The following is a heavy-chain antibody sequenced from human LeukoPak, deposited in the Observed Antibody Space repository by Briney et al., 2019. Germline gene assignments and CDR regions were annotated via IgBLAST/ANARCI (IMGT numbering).Heavy chain of an antibody. Sequence: GSLRLSCAASGFTFSSYWMSWVRQAPGKGLEWVANINQDGREKYYVDSVKRRCTISRENTKTSLYLQMNSLRAESTAVYYCASHASYSSGWWYFDYWGQGTLVTVSS. CDR2: INQDGREK. J-gene: IGHJ4*02. D-gene: IGHD6-19*01. CDR1: GFTFSSYW. CDR3: ASHASYSSGWWYFDY. V-gene: IGHV3-7*01.